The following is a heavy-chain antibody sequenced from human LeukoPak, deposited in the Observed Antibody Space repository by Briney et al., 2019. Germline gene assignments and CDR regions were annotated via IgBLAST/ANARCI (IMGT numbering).Heavy chain of an antibody. Sequence: PGGSLRLSCAASGFTFSNYNMNWVRQAPGKGLEGISYLSSRSSTIYYADSVRGRFTISRDNAKNSLYLQMNSLRDEDTAVYYCARDVPQGGSGIQRIGPWGQGTLVTVSS. D-gene: IGHD3-10*01. J-gene: IGHJ5*02. CDR1: GFTFSNYN. V-gene: IGHV3-48*02. CDR2: LSSRSSTI. CDR3: ARDVPQGGSGIQRIGP.